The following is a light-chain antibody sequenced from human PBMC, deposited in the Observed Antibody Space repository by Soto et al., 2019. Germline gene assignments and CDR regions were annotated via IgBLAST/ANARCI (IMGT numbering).Light chain of an antibody. CDR3: QQRSNWPHSIT. J-gene: IGKJ5*01. CDR1: QSVNHN. Sequence: MTQSPGTLSLSPGERLTLSCRASQSVNHNLAWYQQKPGQAPRLLIYDKSSRAPGVPARFSGSGTGTDFTLTISSLEPEDFAVYYCQQRSNWPHSITFGQGTRLEIK. CDR2: DKS. V-gene: IGKV3-11*01.